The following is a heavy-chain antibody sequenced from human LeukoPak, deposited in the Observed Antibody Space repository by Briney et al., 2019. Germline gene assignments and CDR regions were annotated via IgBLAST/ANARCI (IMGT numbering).Heavy chain of an antibody. CDR1: GGSISSSSYY. CDR3: ASGYTSRFWYFDL. Sequence: SETLSLTCTVSGGSISSSSYYWGWIRQPPGKGLEWIGSIYYSGSAYYNPSLKSRVTISVDTSKNQFSLNLSSVTAADTAVYYCASGYTSRFWYFDLWGRGTLVTVSS. D-gene: IGHD5-18*01. J-gene: IGHJ2*01. CDR2: IYYSGSA. V-gene: IGHV4-39*01.